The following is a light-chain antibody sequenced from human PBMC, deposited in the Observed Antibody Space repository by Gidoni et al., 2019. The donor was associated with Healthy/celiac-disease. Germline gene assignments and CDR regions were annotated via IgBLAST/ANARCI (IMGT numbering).Light chain of an antibody. CDR1: QSISSW. Sequence: DIQMTQSPSTLSASVGDRVTITCRASQSISSWLAWYQQKPGKAPKLLIYKASSLESGVPSRFSGSGSGTEFTLTISSLQPDDFATYYCQQYNSSSCTFGQGTKLEIK. CDR3: QQYNSSSCT. CDR2: KAS. V-gene: IGKV1-5*03. J-gene: IGKJ2*02.